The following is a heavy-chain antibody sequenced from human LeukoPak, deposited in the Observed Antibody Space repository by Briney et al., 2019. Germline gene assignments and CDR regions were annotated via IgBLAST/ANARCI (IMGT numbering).Heavy chain of an antibody. CDR2: ISSNGGST. V-gene: IGHV3-64*01. CDR3: AREDSGSYYGYYYYYMDV. D-gene: IGHD1-26*01. CDR1: GFTFSSYS. J-gene: IGHJ6*03. Sequence: GGSLRLSCAASGFTFSSYSLNWVRQAPGKGLEYVSAISSNGGSTYYANSVKGRFTISRDNSKNTLYLQMGSLRAEDMAVYYCAREDSGSYYGYYYYYMDVWGKGTTVTISS.